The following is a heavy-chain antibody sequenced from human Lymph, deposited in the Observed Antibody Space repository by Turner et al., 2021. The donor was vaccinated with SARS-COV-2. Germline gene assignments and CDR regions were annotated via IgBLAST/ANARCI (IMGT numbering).Heavy chain of an antibody. CDR2: IYYRGST. J-gene: IGHJ5*02. CDR3: ARETVNNWVDP. Sequence: QFQLQESSPGLAMPVATLAPNCTVSGGSMNSNYWSWIRQPPGKRLKWSVYIYYRGSTNYNPSHESRVTISVDTSRNQFSLMLSSVTAADTAIYYWARETVNNWVDPWGQGTLVTVSS. CDR1: GGSMNSNY. V-gene: IGHV4-59*01. D-gene: IGHD2-21*02.